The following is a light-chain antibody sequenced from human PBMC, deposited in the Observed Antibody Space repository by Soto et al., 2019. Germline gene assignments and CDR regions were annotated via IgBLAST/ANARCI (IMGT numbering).Light chain of an antibody. Sequence: QSALTQPRSVSGAPGQSVTISCTGTSSDVGDYNSVSWYQQQPDKAPRLIIYDVNKRPSGVPDRFSGSKSGNTASLTISGLQAEDEADYHCSSYAGTCLLVLFGGGTKLTVL. CDR3: SSYAGTCLLVL. CDR2: DVN. V-gene: IGLV2-11*01. CDR1: SSDVGDYNS. J-gene: IGLJ2*01.